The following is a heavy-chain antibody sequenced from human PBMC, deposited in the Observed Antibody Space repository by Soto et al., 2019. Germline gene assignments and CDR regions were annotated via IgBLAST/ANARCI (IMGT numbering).Heavy chain of an antibody. J-gene: IGHJ4*02. D-gene: IGHD6-19*01. Sequence: SETLSLTCTVSGGSISSGGYYWSWIRQHPGTGLEWIGHISYSGSTNYNPSLKSRVTISVDTSKNQFSLKLSSVTAADTAVYYCARGWGAVADYLGQGTLVTGSS. CDR1: GGSISSGGYY. CDR2: ISYSGST. CDR3: ARGWGAVADY. V-gene: IGHV4-31*03.